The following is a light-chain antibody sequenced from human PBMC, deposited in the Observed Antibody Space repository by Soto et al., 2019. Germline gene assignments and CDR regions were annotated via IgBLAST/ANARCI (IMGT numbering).Light chain of an antibody. CDR1: GSNIGAGYA. Sequence: QSVLTQPPSVSGDPGQRVTISCTGSGSNIGAGYAVHWYQLLPGTAPKLVIYGNSNRPSGVPVRFSGSKSGTSASLAITGLQAEDEADYYCQSYDSSLSGHVFGTGTKVTVL. J-gene: IGLJ1*01. CDR3: QSYDSSLSGHV. V-gene: IGLV1-40*01. CDR2: GNS.